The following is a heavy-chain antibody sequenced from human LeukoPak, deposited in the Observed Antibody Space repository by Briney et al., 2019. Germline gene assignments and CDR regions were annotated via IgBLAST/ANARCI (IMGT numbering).Heavy chain of an antibody. CDR2: IYYSGST. D-gene: IGHD1-26*01. Sequence: SETPSLTCTVSGGSISSSSYYWGWIRQPPGKGLEWIGSIYYSGSTYYNPSLKSRVTISVDTSKNQFSLKLSSVTAADTAVYYCARSWVGATPFDYWGQGTLVTVSS. CDR1: GGSISSSSYY. V-gene: IGHV4-39*01. CDR3: ARSWVGATPFDY. J-gene: IGHJ4*02.